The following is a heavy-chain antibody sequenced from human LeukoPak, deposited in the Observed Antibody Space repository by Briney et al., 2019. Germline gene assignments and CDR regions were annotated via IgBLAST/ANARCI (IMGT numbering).Heavy chain of an antibody. J-gene: IGHJ4*02. CDR2: INPNSGDT. CDR1: GYTFTGYY. D-gene: IGHD3-10*01. V-gene: IGHV1-2*02. CDR3: ARGSMVPTTADY. Sequence: ASVKVSCKASGYTFTGYYMHWVRQAPGQGLEWMGWINPNSGDTNYAQKFQGRVTMTRDTSISTAYMELSRLRSDDTAVYYCARGSMVPTTADYWGQGTLVTVSS.